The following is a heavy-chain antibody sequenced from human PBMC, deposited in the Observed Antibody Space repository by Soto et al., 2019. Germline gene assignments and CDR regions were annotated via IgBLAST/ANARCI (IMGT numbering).Heavy chain of an antibody. CDR1: GFTFNNYA. Sequence: GGSLSPSCAASGFTFNNYAMNLVPQAPGKGLEWVATISGTGGSTYYADSVKGRFTISRDNSKNTLYLQMNSLRVEDTAVYYCAKDRLGGNFDYWGQGTQVTVSS. CDR3: AKDRLGGNFDY. CDR2: ISGTGGST. J-gene: IGHJ4*02. V-gene: IGHV3-23*01.